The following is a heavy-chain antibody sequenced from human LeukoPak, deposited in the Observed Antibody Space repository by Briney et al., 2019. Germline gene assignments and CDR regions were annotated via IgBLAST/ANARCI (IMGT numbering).Heavy chain of an antibody. CDR3: ARENYDFWSGYYRFDP. CDR1: GFTFSNAW. Sequence: PGGSLRLSCAASGFTFSNAWMHWVRQAPGKGLVWVSRINTDGSSTSYADSVKGRFTISRDNAKNTLYLQMNGLRAEDTAVYYCARENYDFWSGYYRFDPWGQGTLVTVSS. D-gene: IGHD3-3*01. J-gene: IGHJ5*02. CDR2: INTDGSST. V-gene: IGHV3-74*01.